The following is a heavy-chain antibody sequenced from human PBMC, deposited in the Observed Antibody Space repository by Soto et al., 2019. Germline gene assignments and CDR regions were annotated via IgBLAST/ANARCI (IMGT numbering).Heavy chain of an antibody. J-gene: IGHJ5*02. CDR2: ISYDGSNK. CDR3: AKDLRGWFDP. Sequence: QVQLVESGGGVVQPGRSLRLSCAASGFTLSSYGMHWVRQAPGKGLEWVAVISYDGSNKYYADSVKGRFTISRDNSKNTLYLQMNSLRAEDTAVYYCAKDLRGWFDPWGQGTLVTVSS. V-gene: IGHV3-30*18. CDR1: GFTLSSYG.